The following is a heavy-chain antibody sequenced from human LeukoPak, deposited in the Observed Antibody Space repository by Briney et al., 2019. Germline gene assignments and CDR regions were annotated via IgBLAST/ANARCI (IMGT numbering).Heavy chain of an antibody. Sequence: SETLSLTCTVSGGSISSYYWSWIRQPPGKGLEWIGYIYYSGSTNYNPSLKSRVTISVDTSKNQFSLKLSSVTAADTAVYYCARHERGSGSYDYWGQGTLVTVSS. CDR3: ARHERGSGSYDY. CDR2: IYYSGST. CDR1: GGSISSYY. V-gene: IGHV4-59*08. D-gene: IGHD3-10*01. J-gene: IGHJ4*02.